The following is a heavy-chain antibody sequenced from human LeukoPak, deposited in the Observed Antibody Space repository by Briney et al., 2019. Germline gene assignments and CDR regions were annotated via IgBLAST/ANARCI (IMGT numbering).Heavy chain of an antibody. Sequence: GASVKVSCKASGYTFTSYYMHWVRQAPGQGLEWMGIINPSGGSTSYAQKFQGRVTMTRDTSTSTVYMELSSLRSEHTAVYYCAGEADYMGSGYRGAFDIWGQGTMVTVSS. V-gene: IGHV1-46*01. CDR1: GYTFTSYY. CDR3: AGEADYMGSGYRGAFDI. CDR2: INPSGGST. J-gene: IGHJ3*02. D-gene: IGHD3-22*01.